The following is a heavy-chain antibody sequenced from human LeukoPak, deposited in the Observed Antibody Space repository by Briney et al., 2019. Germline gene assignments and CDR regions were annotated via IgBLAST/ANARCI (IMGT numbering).Heavy chain of an antibody. CDR1: GDSINSGPYY. CDR2: IYSGGRT. Sequence: SETLSLTCTVSGDSINSGPYYWRWGRQPAGRGLEWIGRIYSGGRTNYNPSVKSRGTISVDTSKNQFSLKLSSVTAADTAVYYCAREGSIYYSDSSGYLGYWGQGTLVTVSS. J-gene: IGHJ4*02. CDR3: AREGSIYYSDSSGYLGY. V-gene: IGHV4-61*02. D-gene: IGHD3-22*01.